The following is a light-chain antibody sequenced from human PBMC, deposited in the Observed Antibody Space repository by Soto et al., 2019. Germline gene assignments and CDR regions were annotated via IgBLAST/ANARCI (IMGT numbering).Light chain of an antibody. CDR2: DVT. V-gene: IGLV2-8*01. CDR3: SSYAGSSLPVA. CDR1: SSDVGGYDF. Sequence: QSALTQPPSASGSPGQSVTISCTGASSDVGGYDFVSWYQQHPGKAPKLMIYDVTKRPSGVPDRFSGSKSGNTASLTVSGLQADDDADYYCSSYAGSSLPVAFGGGTKLTFL. J-gene: IGLJ2*01.